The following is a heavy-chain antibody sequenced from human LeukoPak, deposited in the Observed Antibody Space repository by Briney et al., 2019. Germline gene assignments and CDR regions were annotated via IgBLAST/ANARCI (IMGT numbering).Heavy chain of an antibody. D-gene: IGHD3-22*01. Sequence: SETLSPTCTVSGGSISSSSYYWGWIRQPPGKGLEWIGSIYYSGSTYYNPSLKSRVTISVDTSKNQFSLKLSSVTAADTAVYYCARHAPNYYDSSGYYYVYFDYWGQGTLVTVSS. CDR2: IYYSGST. V-gene: IGHV4-39*01. CDR1: GGSISSSSYY. CDR3: ARHAPNYYDSSGYYYVYFDY. J-gene: IGHJ4*02.